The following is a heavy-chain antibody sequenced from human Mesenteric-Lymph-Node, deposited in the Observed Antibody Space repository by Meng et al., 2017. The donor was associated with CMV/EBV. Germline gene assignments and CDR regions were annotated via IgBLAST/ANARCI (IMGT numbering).Heavy chain of an antibody. CDR1: GFTFSRRW. Sequence: LSCAASGFTFSRRWMHWVRQDPAKGLVCVAHINSDGSSTNYADSVRGRFTISRDNAENTLYLQMNSLRVEDTAMYYCARGSALNDYWGQGTLVTVSS. CDR2: INSDGSST. CDR3: ARGSALNDY. V-gene: IGHV3-74*01. J-gene: IGHJ4*02.